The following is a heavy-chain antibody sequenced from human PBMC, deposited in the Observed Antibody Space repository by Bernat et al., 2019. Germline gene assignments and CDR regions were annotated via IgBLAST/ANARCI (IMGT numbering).Heavy chain of an antibody. CDR1: GGSFSGYY. D-gene: IGHD2-15*01. CDR2: INHSGST. V-gene: IGHV4-34*01. J-gene: IGHJ3*02. Sequence: QVQLQQWGAGLLKPSETLSLTCAVYGGSFSGYYWSWIRQPPGKGLEWIWEINHSGSTNYNPSLKSRVTISVDTSKNQFSLKLSSVTAAATAVYYCARAHIVVVVAATPGVYDIWGQGTMVTVSS. CDR3: ARAHIVVVVAATPGVYDI.